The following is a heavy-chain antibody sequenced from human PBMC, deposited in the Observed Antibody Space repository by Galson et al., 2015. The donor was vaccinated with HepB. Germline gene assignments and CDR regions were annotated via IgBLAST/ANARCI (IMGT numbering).Heavy chain of an antibody. D-gene: IGHD6-19*01. CDR2: ISGSGGST. Sequence: SLRLSCAASGFTFSSYAMSWVRQAPGKGLEWVSAISGSGGSTYYADSVKGRFTISRDNSKNTLYLQMNSLRAEDTAVYYCARGEAGSLTLPSDYWGQGTLVTVSS. V-gene: IGHV3-23*01. J-gene: IGHJ4*02. CDR1: GFTFSSYA. CDR3: ARGEAGSLTLPSDY.